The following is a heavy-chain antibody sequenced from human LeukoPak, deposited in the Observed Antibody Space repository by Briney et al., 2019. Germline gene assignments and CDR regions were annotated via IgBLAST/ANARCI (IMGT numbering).Heavy chain of an antibody. Sequence: ASVKVSCKASGYTFTSYDINWVRQATGQGLEWMGWMNPNSGNTGYAQKFQGRVAMTRNTSISTAYMELSSLRSEDTAVYYCARGNYDYIWGSYRYTGLRYWGQGTLVTVSS. D-gene: IGHD3-16*02. J-gene: IGHJ4*02. V-gene: IGHV1-8*01. CDR3: ARGNYDYIWGSYRYTGLRY. CDR2: MNPNSGNT. CDR1: GYTFTSYD.